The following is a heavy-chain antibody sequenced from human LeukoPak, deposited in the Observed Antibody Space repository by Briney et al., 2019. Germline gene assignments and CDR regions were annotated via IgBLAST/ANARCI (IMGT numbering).Heavy chain of an antibody. Sequence: GGSLRLSCAASGFTFSSYAMHWVRQAPGKGLEWVAVISYDGSNKYYADSVKDRFTISRDNSKNTLYLQMNSLRAEDTAVYYCARAPYSSSWYLAFDIWGQGTMVTVSS. CDR3: ARAPYSSSWYLAFDI. CDR1: GFTFSSYA. V-gene: IGHV3-30-3*01. J-gene: IGHJ3*02. D-gene: IGHD6-13*01. CDR2: ISYDGSNK.